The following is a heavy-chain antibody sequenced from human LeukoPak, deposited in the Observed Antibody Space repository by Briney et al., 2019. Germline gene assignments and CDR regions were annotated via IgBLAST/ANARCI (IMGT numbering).Heavy chain of an antibody. V-gene: IGHV3-7*01. CDR1: GFTFENYW. CDR2: IKQDGSLE. D-gene: IGHD2-21*01. J-gene: IGHJ4*02. Sequence: GGSLRLSCVASGFTFENYWMHWVRQAPGKGPEWVANIKQDGSLEHYMDSAKGRFTISRDNAKNSLILQMDSLRDEDTAVYYCARWTGVIDSWGQGTLVTVSS. CDR3: ARWTGVIDS.